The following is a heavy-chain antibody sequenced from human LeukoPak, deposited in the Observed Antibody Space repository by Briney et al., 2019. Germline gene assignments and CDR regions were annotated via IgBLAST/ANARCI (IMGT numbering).Heavy chain of an antibody. V-gene: IGHV3-43*02. Sequence: GRSLRLSCAASGFTFDDYAMHWVRQAPGKGLEWVSLISGDGGSTYYADSVKGRFTISRDNSKNSLYLQMNSLRTEDTALYYCAKRGGSSGWYLGAFDIWGQGTMVTVSS. CDR3: AKRGGSSGWYLGAFDI. D-gene: IGHD6-19*01. J-gene: IGHJ3*02. CDR2: ISGDGGST. CDR1: GFTFDDYA.